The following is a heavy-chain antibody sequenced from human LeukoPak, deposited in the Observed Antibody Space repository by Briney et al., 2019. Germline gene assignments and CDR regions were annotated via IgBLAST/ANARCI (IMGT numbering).Heavy chain of an antibody. J-gene: IGHJ4*02. V-gene: IGHV3-48*04. Sequence: GGSLRLSCAASGFTFSSYSMNWVRQAPGKGLEWVSYISSSSSTIYYADSVKGRFTISRDNAKNSLYLQMNSLRAEDTAVYYCARDYSYGSGSHYRLPYFDYWGQGTLVTVSS. CDR1: GFTFSSYS. CDR3: ARDYSYGSGSHYRLPYFDY. D-gene: IGHD3-10*01. CDR2: ISSSSSTI.